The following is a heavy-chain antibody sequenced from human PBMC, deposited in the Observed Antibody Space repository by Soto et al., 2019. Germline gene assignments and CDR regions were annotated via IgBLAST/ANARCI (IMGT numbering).Heavy chain of an antibody. Sequence: QVQLVQSGADVKKPGASVKVSCKASGYTFTSYYIHWVRHAPGQGLEWMGIINPSGGSTSYAQKFQGRVTMARDTSTSTVYMELSSLRSDDTAVYYGARGRAAAGYWGQGTLVTVSS. D-gene: IGHD6-13*01. J-gene: IGHJ4*02. V-gene: IGHV1-46*01. CDR3: ARGRAAAGY. CDR2: INPSGGST. CDR1: GYTFTSYY.